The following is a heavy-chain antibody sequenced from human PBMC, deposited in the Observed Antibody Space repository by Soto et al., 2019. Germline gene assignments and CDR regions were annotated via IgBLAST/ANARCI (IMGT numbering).Heavy chain of an antibody. V-gene: IGHV2-70*11. J-gene: IGHJ4*02. Sequence: SGPTLVNPPQTLTLTCTLSGFSLRTTGMCVNWVRQAPGKALEWLARIDWDDDKYYTKTLKTRLTISKDTSKNQVVLTMTNMDAVDTATYYCARIRPAFYFDYWGKGTLVTVSS. CDR1: GFSLRTTGMC. CDR2: IDWDDDK. CDR3: ARIRPAFYFDY.